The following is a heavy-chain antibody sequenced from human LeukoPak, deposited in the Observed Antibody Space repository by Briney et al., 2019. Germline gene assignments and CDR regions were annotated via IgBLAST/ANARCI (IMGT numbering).Heavy chain of an antibody. V-gene: IGHV4-4*07. CDR3: ARTVVTLDWYFDL. CDR1: GGSISSYS. Sequence: PSETLSLTCSVSGGSISSYSWNWIRQPAGKGLEWIGRFYTSGTTNYNPSLKSRVTMSIDTSKNLVSLKMRSVTAADTAVYYCARTVVTLDWYFDLWGRGTLVSVSS. D-gene: IGHD4-23*01. CDR2: FYTSGTT. J-gene: IGHJ2*01.